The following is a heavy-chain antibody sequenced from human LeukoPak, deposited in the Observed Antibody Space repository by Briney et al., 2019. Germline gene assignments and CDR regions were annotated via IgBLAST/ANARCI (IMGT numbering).Heavy chain of an antibody. CDR1: GYSFTSYW. CDR3: AGQDIVVVATATRAFDI. Sequence: PGESLKISCKGSGYSFTSYWIAWVRQMPGKGLEWMGIIYPGDSDTRYSPSFQGQVTISADKSISTAYLQWNNLKASDTAMYYCAGQDIVVVATATRAFDIWGQGTMVTVSS. D-gene: IGHD2-15*01. J-gene: IGHJ3*02. V-gene: IGHV5-51*01. CDR2: IYPGDSDT.